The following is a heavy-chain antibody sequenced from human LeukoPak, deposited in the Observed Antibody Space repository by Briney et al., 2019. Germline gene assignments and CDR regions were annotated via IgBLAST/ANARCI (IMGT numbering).Heavy chain of an antibody. CDR3: ARAPGYDILTGYFDY. D-gene: IGHD3-9*01. Sequence: GASVKVSCKASGGTFGSYAISWVRQAPGQGLEWMGRIIPILGIANYAQKFQGRVTITADKSTSTAYMELSSLRSEDTAVYYCARAPGYDILTGYFDYWGQGTLVTVSS. J-gene: IGHJ4*02. CDR1: GGTFGSYA. V-gene: IGHV1-69*04. CDR2: IIPILGIA.